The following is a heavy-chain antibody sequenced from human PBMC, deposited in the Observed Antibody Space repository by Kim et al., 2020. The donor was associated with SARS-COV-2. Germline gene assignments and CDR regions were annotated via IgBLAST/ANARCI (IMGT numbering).Heavy chain of an antibody. CDR2: INTNTGNP. CDR1: GYTFTSYA. D-gene: IGHD3-10*01. V-gene: IGHV7-4-1*02. Sequence: ASVKVSCKASGYTFTSYAMNWVRQAPGQGLEWMGWINTNTGNPTYAQGFTGRFVFSLDTSVSTAYLQISSLKAEDTAVYYCARPIHTMVRGVIYRYYYGMDVWGQGTTVTVSS. J-gene: IGHJ6*02. CDR3: ARPIHTMVRGVIYRYYYGMDV.